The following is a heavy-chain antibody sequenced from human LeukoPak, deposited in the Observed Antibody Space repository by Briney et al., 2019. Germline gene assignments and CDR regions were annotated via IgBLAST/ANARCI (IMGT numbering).Heavy chain of an antibody. CDR3: ARFGLGDYGGNLDYYYYGMDV. CDR1: GGSFSGYY. D-gene: IGHD4-23*01. CDR2: INHSGST. Sequence: SETLSLTCAVYGGSFSGYYWSWIRQPPGKGLEWIGEINHSGSTNYNPSLKSRVTISVDTSKNQFSLKLSSVTAADTAVYYCARFGLGDYGGNLDYYYYGMDVWGQGTTVTVS. J-gene: IGHJ6*02. V-gene: IGHV4-34*01.